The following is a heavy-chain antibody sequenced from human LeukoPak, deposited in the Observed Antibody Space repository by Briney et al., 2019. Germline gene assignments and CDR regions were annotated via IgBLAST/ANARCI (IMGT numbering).Heavy chain of an antibody. V-gene: IGHV3-43*01. J-gene: IGHJ4*02. CDR3: TKDRHCTTTNCPLDY. D-gene: IGHD2-2*01. CDR1: GLTFDDYT. CDR2: ISRDGTYT. Sequence: GGSLRLSCVASGLTFDDYTFHWVRQAPGKGLEWVSLISRDGTYTYYADSVKGRFTISRDNRKNSVFLQMSSLRTEDTALYYCTKDRHCTTTNCPLDYWGQGTLVTVSS.